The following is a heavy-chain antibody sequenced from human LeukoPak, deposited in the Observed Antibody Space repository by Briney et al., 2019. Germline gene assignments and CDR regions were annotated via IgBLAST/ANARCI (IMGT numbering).Heavy chain of an antibody. CDR2: IYYSGST. V-gene: IGHV4-39*01. Sequence: SKTLSLTCIVTGGSISSSSYYWGWIRQPPGKGLGWIGSIYYSGSTYYNPSLKSRVTISVDTSKNQFSLKLSSVTAADTAVYYCARGHDSHDAFDIWGQGTMVTVSS. J-gene: IGHJ3*02. CDR1: GGSISSSSYY. CDR3: ARGHDSHDAFDI. D-gene: IGHD2-15*01.